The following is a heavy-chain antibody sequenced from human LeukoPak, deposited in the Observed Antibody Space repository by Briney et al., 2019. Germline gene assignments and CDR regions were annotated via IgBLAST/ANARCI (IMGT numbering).Heavy chain of an antibody. CDR2: IYHSGST. V-gene: IGHV4-30-2*01. D-gene: IGHD1-20*01. CDR3: ARAGVDNWNDARVQLELWFDP. Sequence: SETLSLTCTVSGGFISRFDSYWSWIRQHPGKGLEWIGYIYHSGSTYYNPSLKSRVTISVDRSKKQFSLKLSSVTAADTAVYYCARAGVDNWNDARVQLELWFDPWGQGTLVTVSS. CDR1: GGFISRFDSY. J-gene: IGHJ5*02.